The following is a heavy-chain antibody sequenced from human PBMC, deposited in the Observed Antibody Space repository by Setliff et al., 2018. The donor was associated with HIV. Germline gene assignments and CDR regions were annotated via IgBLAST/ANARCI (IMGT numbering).Heavy chain of an antibody. Sequence: SVKVSCKASGGAFSSYALSWVRQAPGQGLEWMGGIIPIFGTANYAQKFQGRVTITTDESTSTAYMELSSLRAEDTAVYYCVRGIVGASVFNYWGQGTQVTV. CDR1: GGAFSSYA. J-gene: IGHJ4*02. D-gene: IGHD1-26*01. V-gene: IGHV1-69*05. CDR2: IIPIFGTA. CDR3: VRGIVGASVFNY.